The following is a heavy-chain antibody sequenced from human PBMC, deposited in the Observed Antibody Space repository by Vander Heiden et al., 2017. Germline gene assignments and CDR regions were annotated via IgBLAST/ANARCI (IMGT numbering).Heavy chain of an antibody. D-gene: IGHD5-12*01. CDR3: ARDSRDGYNWGNDAFDI. V-gene: IGHV1-69*01. J-gene: IGHJ3*02. CDR1: GGTFSRYA. CDR2: IIPIVGTA. Sequence: QVQLVQSGAEVKKRGSSVQVSCKASGGTFSRYASSWVRQAPGQGVGWMGGIIPIVGTANYAQKFQGRVTITADESTSTAYMELSSLRSEDKAVYYCARDSRDGYNWGNDAFDIWGQGTMVTVSS.